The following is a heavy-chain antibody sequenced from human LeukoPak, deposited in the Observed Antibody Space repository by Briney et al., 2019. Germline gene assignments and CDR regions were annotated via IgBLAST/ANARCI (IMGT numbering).Heavy chain of an antibody. CDR2: ISAYNGNT. CDR1: GYTFTSYG. V-gene: IGHV1-18*01. CDR3: AREAGSTPDYYYGMDV. J-gene: IGHJ6*02. D-gene: IGHD4-23*01. Sequence: GASVKVSCKASGYTFTSYGISWVRQAPGQGLEWMGWISAYNGNTNYAQKLQGRVTMTTGTSTSTAYMELRSLRSDDTAVYYCAREAGSTPDYYYGMDVWGQGTTVTVFS.